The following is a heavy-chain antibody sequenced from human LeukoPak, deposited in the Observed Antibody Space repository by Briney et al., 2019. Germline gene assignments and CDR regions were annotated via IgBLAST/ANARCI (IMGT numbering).Heavy chain of an antibody. V-gene: IGHV4-39*01. D-gene: IGHD2-2*01. CDR2: ISDSGNS. CDR3: ARVSHCSSTSCPFYYYGMDV. CDR1: GGSISRRSYY. J-gene: IGHJ6*02. Sequence: SETLSLTCTVSGGSISRRSYYWGWIRQPPGKGLVWIGKISDSGNSYYSPSLRSRVTISIDTSKNQFSLKLSSVTATDTAVYYCARVSHCSSTSCPFYYYGMDVWGQETTVTVSS.